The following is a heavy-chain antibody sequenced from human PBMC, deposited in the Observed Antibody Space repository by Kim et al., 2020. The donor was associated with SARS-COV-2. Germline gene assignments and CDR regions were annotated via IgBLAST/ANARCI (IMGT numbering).Heavy chain of an antibody. J-gene: IGHJ3*02. CDR2: IYYSGST. CDR1: GGSISSSSYY. V-gene: IGHV4-39*01. D-gene: IGHD3-10*01. Sequence: SETLSLTCTVSGGSISSSSYYWGWIRQPPGKGLEWIGSIYYSGSTYYNPSLKSRVTISVDTSKNQFSLTLSSVTAAVTAVYYCARPSPLLWFGELFGAFDIWGQATMVTVSS. CDR3: ARPSPLLWFGELFGAFDI.